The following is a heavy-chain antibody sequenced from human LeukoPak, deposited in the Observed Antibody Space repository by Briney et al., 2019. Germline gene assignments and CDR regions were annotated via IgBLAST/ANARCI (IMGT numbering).Heavy chain of an antibody. CDR2: IKQDGREY. CDR3: ARDLGVVRFDP. CDR1: GFTFSNYW. J-gene: IGHJ5*02. D-gene: IGHD3-10*01. V-gene: IGHV3-7*01. Sequence: PGGSLGLSCAASGFTFSNYWMSWVRQAPGKGLEWVANIKQDGREYYYVDSVKGRFTISRDNAKNSLYLQMNSLRAGDTAVYYCARDLGVVRFDPWGQGTLVTVSS.